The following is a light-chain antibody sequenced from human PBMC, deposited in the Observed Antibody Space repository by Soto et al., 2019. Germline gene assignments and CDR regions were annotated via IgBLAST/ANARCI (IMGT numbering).Light chain of an antibody. J-gene: IGLJ1*01. CDR1: SSNIGNNA. V-gene: IGLV1-36*01. CDR3: AAWDDSLNAYV. Sequence: QLVLTQPPSVSEAPRQRVTISCSGSSSNIGNNAVNWYQQLPGQAPKIVIYYDDLLTSGVSDRFSGSKSGISAFLAISDLQSDDEADYYCAAWDDSLNAYVFGPGTKLTVL. CDR2: YDD.